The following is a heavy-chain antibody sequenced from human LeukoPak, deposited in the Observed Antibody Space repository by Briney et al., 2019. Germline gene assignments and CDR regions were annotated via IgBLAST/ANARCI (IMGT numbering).Heavy chain of an antibody. J-gene: IGHJ4*02. Sequence: SETLSLTCAVYGGSFSGYYWSWIRQPPGKGLEWIGEINRSGSTNYNPSLKSRVTISVDTSKNQFSLKLSSVTAADTAVYYCARATYPYYFDYWGQGTLVTVSS. V-gene: IGHV4-34*01. CDR2: INRSGST. CDR3: ARATYPYYFDY. D-gene: IGHD2-2*01. CDR1: GGSFSGYY.